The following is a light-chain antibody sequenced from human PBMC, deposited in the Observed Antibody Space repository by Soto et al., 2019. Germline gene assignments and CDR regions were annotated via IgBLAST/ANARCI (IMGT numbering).Light chain of an antibody. CDR1: NSNIGSNT. CDR3: AAWDDSLDGHVV. Sequence: QSVLTQPHSASGTPGQKVTISCSGSNSNIGSNTVSWFQQLPGRAPKLLLYNNIYRPPGVPDRFSGSKSGTSVSLAISGLQSEDEADYYCAAWDDSLDGHVVFGGGTQLTVL. V-gene: IGLV1-44*01. J-gene: IGLJ7*01. CDR2: NNI.